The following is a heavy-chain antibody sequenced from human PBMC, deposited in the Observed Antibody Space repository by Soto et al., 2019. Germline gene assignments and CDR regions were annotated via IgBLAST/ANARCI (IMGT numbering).Heavy chain of an antibody. D-gene: IGHD3-3*01. Sequence: SETLSLTCTVSGGSISSYYWSWIRQPPGKGLEWIGYIYYSGSTNYNPSLKSRVTISVDTSKNQFSLKLSSVTAADTAVYYCARVEKRRITIFGPGEYDAFDIWGQGTMVTVSS. V-gene: IGHV4-59*01. J-gene: IGHJ3*02. CDR2: IYYSGST. CDR1: GGSISSYY. CDR3: ARVEKRRITIFGPGEYDAFDI.